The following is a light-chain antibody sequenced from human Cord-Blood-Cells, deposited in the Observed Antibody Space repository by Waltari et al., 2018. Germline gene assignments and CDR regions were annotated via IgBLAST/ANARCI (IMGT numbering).Light chain of an antibody. V-gene: IGKV1-39*01. CDR1: QSISSY. J-gene: IGKJ2*01. CDR3: QQSYSTPYT. CDR2: AAS. Sequence: DIQMTQSPSSLSASVGDRVTITCRASQSISSYLNWYQQKPGKAPKLLIYAASSLQSGVPSRCSGRVSVTHFTLTISSLQPEDFATYYCQQSYSTPYTFGQGTKLEIK.